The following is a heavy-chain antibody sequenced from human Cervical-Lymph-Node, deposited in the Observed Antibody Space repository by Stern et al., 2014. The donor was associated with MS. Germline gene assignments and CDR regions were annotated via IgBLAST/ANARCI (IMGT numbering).Heavy chain of an antibody. CDR1: GGTFSSYA. V-gene: IGHV1-69*01. CDR3: ARAVDSATGGLVY. Sequence: VQLVEPGAEVKKPGSSVKVSCKASGGTFSSYAFSWVRQAPGQGLEWMGGIIPIDGSANYAQKLQGRVTITADESTRTVYMELRSLRSEDTAVYYCARAVDSATGGLVYWGQGSLVIVSS. J-gene: IGHJ4*02. CDR2: IIPIDGSA. D-gene: IGHD5-18*01.